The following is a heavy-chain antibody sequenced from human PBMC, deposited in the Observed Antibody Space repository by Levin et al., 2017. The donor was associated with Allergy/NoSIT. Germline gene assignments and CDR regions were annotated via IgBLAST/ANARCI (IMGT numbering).Heavy chain of an antibody. CDR2: FDPEDGET. D-gene: IGHD3-9*01. V-gene: IGHV1-24*01. CDR3: ATSSKGLRYFGATDY. J-gene: IGHJ4*02. CDR1: GYTLTELS. Sequence: GESLKISCKVSGYTLTELSMHWVRQAPGKGLEWMGGFDPEDGETIYAQKFQGRVTMTEDTSTDTAYMELSSLRSEDTAVYYCATSSKGLRYFGATDYWGQGTLVTVSS.